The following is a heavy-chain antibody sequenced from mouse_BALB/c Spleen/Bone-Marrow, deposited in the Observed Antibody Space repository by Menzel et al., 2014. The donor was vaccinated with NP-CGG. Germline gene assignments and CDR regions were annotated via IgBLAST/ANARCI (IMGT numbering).Heavy chain of an antibody. Sequence: EVKLVESGGGLVQPGGSLKLSCAASGFTFSSYGMSWVRQTPDKRLELVATINSNGGSTYYPDSVKGRFTISRDNAKNTLYLQMSSLKSEDTAMYYCARDPYYGRSCDYWGQGTTLTVSS. V-gene: IGHV5-6-3*01. D-gene: IGHD1-1*01. CDR1: GFTFSSYG. CDR2: INSNGGST. J-gene: IGHJ2*01. CDR3: ARDPYYGRSCDY.